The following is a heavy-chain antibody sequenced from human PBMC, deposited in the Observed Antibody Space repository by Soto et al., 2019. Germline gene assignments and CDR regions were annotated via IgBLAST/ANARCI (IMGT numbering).Heavy chain of an antibody. CDR3: ARVGSSGWSPDY. D-gene: IGHD6-19*01. J-gene: IGHJ4*02. Sequence: SETLSLTCTVSGGSISGHYWTWIRQSPGKGLEWIGYIFFSGTTNYNPSLKSRVAISVDTSKNQFSLKLRSVTAADTAVYYCARVGSSGWSPDYWGQGTLVT. V-gene: IGHV4-59*11. CDR2: IFFSGTT. CDR1: GGSISGHY.